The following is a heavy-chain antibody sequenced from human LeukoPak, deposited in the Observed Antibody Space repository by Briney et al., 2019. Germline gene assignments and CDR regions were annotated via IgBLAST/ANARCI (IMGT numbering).Heavy chain of an antibody. V-gene: IGHV1-3*01. CDR3: ARRYCSSTSCQYYLDY. CDR1: GYSFTSYA. D-gene: IGHD2-2*01. CDR2: IYAGNGNT. Sequence: ASVPVSCKASGYSFTSYAMHWVRQAPGQRLEWMGWIYAGNGNTQPSPHYPSRLTFTRDTSASTAYMELSSLRSTDTAVYYCARRYCSSTSCQYYLDYWGQGTLVTVSS. J-gene: IGHJ4*02.